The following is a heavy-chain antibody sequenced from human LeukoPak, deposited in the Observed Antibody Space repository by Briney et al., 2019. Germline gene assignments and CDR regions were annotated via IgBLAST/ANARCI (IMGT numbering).Heavy chain of an antibody. CDR1: GFTVSSNY. V-gene: IGHV3-20*04. CDR2: INWNGGST. J-gene: IGHJ6*03. Sequence: GGSLRLSCAASGFTVSSNYMSWVRQAPGKGLEWVSGINWNGGSTGYADSVKGRFTISRDNAKNSLYLQMNSLRAEDTALYYCASGGYSGSYYYYMDVWGKGTTVTVSS. D-gene: IGHD1-26*01. CDR3: ASGGYSGSYYYYMDV.